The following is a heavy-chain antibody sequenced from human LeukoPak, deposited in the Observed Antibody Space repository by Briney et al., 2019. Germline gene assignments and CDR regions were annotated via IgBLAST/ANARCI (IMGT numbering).Heavy chain of an antibody. D-gene: IGHD3-10*01. CDR2: ISSNGGST. Sequence: GGSLRLSCAASGFTFSSYAMHWVRQAPGKGLEYVSAISSNGGSTYYANSVKGRFTISRDNSKNALYLQMNSLRAEDTAVYHCARGHASGSWLIDYWGLGTLVTVSS. CDR1: GFTFSSYA. V-gene: IGHV3-64*01. CDR3: ARGHASGSWLIDY. J-gene: IGHJ4*02.